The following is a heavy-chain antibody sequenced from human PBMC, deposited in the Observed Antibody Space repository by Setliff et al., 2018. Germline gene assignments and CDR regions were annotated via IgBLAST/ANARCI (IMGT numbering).Heavy chain of an antibody. Sequence: PSETLSLTCAVSGFSISSGYYWGWIRQPPGKGLEWIVNIHHSGKAYYNPSLKSRVTMSVDTSKNHVSLKLSSVTAADTAVYYCARTGTYRYFDYWGQGALVTVSS. D-gene: IGHD1-1*01. CDR2: IHHSGKA. CDR1: GFSISSGYY. V-gene: IGHV4-38-2*01. J-gene: IGHJ4*02. CDR3: ARTGTYRYFDY.